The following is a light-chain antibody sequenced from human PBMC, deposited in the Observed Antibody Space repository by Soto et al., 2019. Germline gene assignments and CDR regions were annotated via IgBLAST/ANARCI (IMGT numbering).Light chain of an antibody. CDR3: QQYGYSAT. CDR1: QSVTSSY. CDR2: VAS. V-gene: IGKV3-20*01. Sequence: EIVLTQSPGTLSLSPGERATLSCRASQSVTSSYLAWYQQKPGQAPRLLIYVASSRATGTPDRFSGSGSGTDFTLTISRLEPEDFAVYYCQQYGYSATFGGGTKVDIK. J-gene: IGKJ4*01.